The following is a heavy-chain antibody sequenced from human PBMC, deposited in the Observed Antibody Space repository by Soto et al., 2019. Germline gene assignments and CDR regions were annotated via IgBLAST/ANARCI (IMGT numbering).Heavy chain of an antibody. Sequence: EVQLVESGGDSVQPGGSLRLSCLVSGLSIDTYWMGWVRQFPDKGLEWVANIKYDDSEKPYMDSVEGRFTISRDNAKNTLFLQMTRLRVEDTAIYYCAAWPHSHWFDYWGRGTLVTVSS. CDR3: AAWPHSHWFDY. D-gene: IGHD1-1*01. V-gene: IGHV3-7*05. J-gene: IGHJ4*02. CDR2: IKYDDSEK. CDR1: GLSIDTYW.